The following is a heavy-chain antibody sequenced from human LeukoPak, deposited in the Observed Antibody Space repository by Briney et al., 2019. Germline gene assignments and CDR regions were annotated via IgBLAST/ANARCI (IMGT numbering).Heavy chain of an antibody. Sequence: PGGSLRLSCAASGFTFSDTWMHWVRHAPGEGLVWVSRIRSDGSDTRYAESVKGRFTISRDNAKNTLYLQMNSLRAEDTAVYYCARDWFHAIDYCGQGTLVTVSS. J-gene: IGHJ4*02. CDR1: GFTFSDTW. CDR2: IRSDGSDT. D-gene: IGHD2/OR15-2a*01. V-gene: IGHV3-74*01. CDR3: ARDWFHAIDY.